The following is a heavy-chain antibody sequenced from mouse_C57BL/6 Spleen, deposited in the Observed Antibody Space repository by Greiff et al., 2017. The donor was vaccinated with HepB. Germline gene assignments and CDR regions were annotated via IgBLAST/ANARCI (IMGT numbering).Heavy chain of an antibody. CDR2: IDPETGGT. V-gene: IGHV1-15*01. CDR3: TRSRGYDEDYFDY. D-gene: IGHD2-2*01. Sequence: VQLKESGAELVRPGASVTLSCKASGYTFTDYEMHWVKQTPVHGLEWIGAIDPETGGTAYNQKFKGKAILTADKSSSTAYMELRSLTSEDSAVYYCTRSRGYDEDYFDYWGQGTTLTVSS. CDR1: GYTFTDYE. J-gene: IGHJ2*01.